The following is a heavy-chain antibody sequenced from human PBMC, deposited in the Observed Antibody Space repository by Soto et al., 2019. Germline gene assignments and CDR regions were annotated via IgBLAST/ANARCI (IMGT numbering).Heavy chain of an antibody. CDR3: ARDTKVLKYYYDSSGPIQFDY. CDR2: INPNSGGT. CDR1: GYTFTGYY. D-gene: IGHD3-22*01. Sequence: ASVKVSCKASGYTFTGYYMHWVLQAPGQGLEWMGWINPNSGGTNYAQKFQGWVTMTRDTSISTAYMELSRLRSDDTAVYYCARDTKVLKYYYDSSGPIQFDYWGQGTLVTVSS. V-gene: IGHV1-2*04. J-gene: IGHJ4*02.